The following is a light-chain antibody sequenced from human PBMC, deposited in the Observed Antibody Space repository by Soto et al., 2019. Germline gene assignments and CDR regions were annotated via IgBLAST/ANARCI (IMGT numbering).Light chain of an antibody. CDR1: QTVSSSY. CDR3: QQFGRSTGT. CDR2: GGS. Sequence: EIVLTQSPDTLSLSPGERATLSCRASQTVSSSYLAWYQKKPGQAPRLLIYGGSTRATGIPDRFSGSGSRTDFTLPISRLEPEDFEVYYCQQFGRSTGTFGQGTKVEIK. J-gene: IGKJ1*01. V-gene: IGKV3-20*01.